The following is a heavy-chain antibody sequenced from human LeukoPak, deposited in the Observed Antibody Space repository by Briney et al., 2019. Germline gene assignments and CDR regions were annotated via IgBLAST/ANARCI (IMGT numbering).Heavy chain of an antibody. CDR3: AREDCTIGAVCSSLLDH. V-gene: IGHV3-74*01. J-gene: IGHJ4*02. CDR1: GLTFSSDW. Sequence: PGGSLRLSCAASGLTFSSDWMHWVRQVPGKGLVWVSHINSDASTINYADSVKGRFTISRDNAKNTLYLQMNNLRAEDTAVYYCAREDCTIGAVCSSLLDHWGRGTLVTVSS. D-gene: IGHD2-8*01. CDR2: INSDASTI.